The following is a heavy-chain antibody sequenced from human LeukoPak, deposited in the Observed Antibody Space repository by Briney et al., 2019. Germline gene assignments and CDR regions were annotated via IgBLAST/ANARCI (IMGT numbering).Heavy chain of an antibody. V-gene: IGHV1-2*02. Sequence: ASVKVSCKASGYTFTDYFLHWVRLAPGQGLEWMGWINPYSGGTNYAQKFQGRVTVTRDTSFSTVYVELSSLRSDDTAVYYCARRGTVAGVSEGMGVWGQGTTVAVSS. J-gene: IGHJ6*02. CDR2: INPYSGGT. CDR3: ARRGTVAGVSEGMGV. CDR1: GYTFTDYF. D-gene: IGHD6-19*01.